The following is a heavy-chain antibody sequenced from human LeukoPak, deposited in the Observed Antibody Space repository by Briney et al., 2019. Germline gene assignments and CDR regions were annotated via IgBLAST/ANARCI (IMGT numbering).Heavy chain of an antibody. CDR3: ARVLRHTHPAITMVRGKNNWFDP. CDR1: GYTFTSYY. CDR2: INPNSGGT. D-gene: IGHD3-10*01. Sequence: ASVKVSCKASGYTFTSYYMHWVRQAPGQGLEWMGWINPNSGGTNYAQKFQGRVTMTRDTSISTAYMELSRLRSDDTAVYYCARVLRHTHPAITMVRGKNNWFDPWGQGTLVTVSS. J-gene: IGHJ5*02. V-gene: IGHV1-2*02.